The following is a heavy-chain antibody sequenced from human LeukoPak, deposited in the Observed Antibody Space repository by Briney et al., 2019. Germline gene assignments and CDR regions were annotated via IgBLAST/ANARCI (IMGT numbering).Heavy chain of an antibody. CDR3: ASDIVATSGDF. D-gene: IGHD5-12*01. CDR1: GFTFSDYY. CDR2: ITSSGDDI. V-gene: IGHV3-11*01. J-gene: IGHJ4*02. Sequence: AGGSLRLSCAASGFTFSDYYMSWIRQAPGKGLEWVAYITSSGDDIYYADSVKGRFTLSRDNAKNALFLRMSSLRVEDTATYYCASDIVATSGDFWGQGTLVSVSS.